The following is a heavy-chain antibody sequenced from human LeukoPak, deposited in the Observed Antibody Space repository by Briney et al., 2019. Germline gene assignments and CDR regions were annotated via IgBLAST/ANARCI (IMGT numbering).Heavy chain of an antibody. D-gene: IGHD6-19*01. CDR1: GFSVSNNY. J-gene: IGHJ4*01. Sequence: GGSLRLSCAASGFSVSNNYMSWVRQAPGKGLEWVSALSGSGITTYYADSVKGRFTISRDNSKDTLYLQMNSLRAEDTAVYYCAKGIYSSGWSYFDYWGHGTLVTVSS. CDR3: AKGIYSSGWSYFDY. CDR2: LSGSGITT. V-gene: IGHV3-23*01.